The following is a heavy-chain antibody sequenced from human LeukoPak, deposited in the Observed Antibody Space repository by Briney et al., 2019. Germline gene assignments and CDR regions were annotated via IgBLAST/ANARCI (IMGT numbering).Heavy chain of an antibody. CDR3: AKGGYYYDSSGYRPDAFDI. V-gene: IGHV3-9*01. Sequence: PGRSLRLSCAASGFTFDDYAMHWVRQAPGKGLEWVSGISWNSGSIGYADSVKGRFTISRDNAKNSLYLQMNSLRAEDTALYYCAKGGYYYDSSGYRPDAFDIWGQGTMVTVSS. CDR2: ISWNSGSI. CDR1: GFTFDDYA. D-gene: IGHD3-22*01. J-gene: IGHJ3*02.